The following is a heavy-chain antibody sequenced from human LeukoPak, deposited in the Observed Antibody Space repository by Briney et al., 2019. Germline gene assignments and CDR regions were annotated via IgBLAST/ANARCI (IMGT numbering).Heavy chain of an antibody. V-gene: IGHV3-23*01. CDR2: ISATGRDT. CDR3: ARVRGDILTGYFYGMDV. CDR1: GFTFDSFA. D-gene: IGHD3-9*01. Sequence: GGSLRLSCAGSGFTFDSFAMSWIRQAPGKGLEWVSTISATGRDTYYTDSVKGRFTISRDNSKNTLYLQMNSLRAEDTAVYHCARVRGDILTGYFYGMDVWGQGTTVTVSS. J-gene: IGHJ6*02.